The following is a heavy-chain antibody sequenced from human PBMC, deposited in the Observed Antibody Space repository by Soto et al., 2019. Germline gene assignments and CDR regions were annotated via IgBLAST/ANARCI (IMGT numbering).Heavy chain of an antibody. D-gene: IGHD1-1*01. J-gene: IGHJ4*02. Sequence: TVVGGYIGNLCWRWIRQPPGKGREWIGYIYYSGSTNYNPSLKSRVTISVDTSKNQLSLKLSSVTAADTAAYYCARRYGYVSDYRRQGTPV. CDR2: IYYSGST. V-gene: IGHV4-59*08. CDR3: ARRYGYVSDY. CDR1: GGYIGNLC.